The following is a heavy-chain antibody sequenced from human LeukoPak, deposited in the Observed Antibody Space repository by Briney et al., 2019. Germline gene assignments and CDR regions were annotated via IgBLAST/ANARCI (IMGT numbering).Heavy chain of an antibody. V-gene: IGHV4-59*08. CDR2: VYHNGGT. CDR1: GDSITSYY. Sequence: SETLSLTCTVSGDSITSYYWSWIRQPPGKTLEWIGYVYHNGGTNYNPSLRSRVSISVAASKTQFSLTMKSVTAADTALYYCARHKVGGNFDSWGQGILVIV. D-gene: IGHD3-3*01. CDR3: ARHKVGGNFDS. J-gene: IGHJ4*02.